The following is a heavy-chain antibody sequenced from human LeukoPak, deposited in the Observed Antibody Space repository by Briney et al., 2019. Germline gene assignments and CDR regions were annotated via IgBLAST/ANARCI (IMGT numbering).Heavy chain of an antibody. Sequence: ASVKVSCKTSGYIFTKHGISWVRQAPGQGLEWMAWISGYNGDTKYAQKFQGRVTMTRDTSISTAYMELSRLRSDDTAVYYCATLPPHKDDAFDIWGQGTMVTVSS. CDR3: ATLPPHKDDAFDI. CDR1: GYIFTKHG. CDR2: ISGYNGDT. J-gene: IGHJ3*02. V-gene: IGHV1-18*01.